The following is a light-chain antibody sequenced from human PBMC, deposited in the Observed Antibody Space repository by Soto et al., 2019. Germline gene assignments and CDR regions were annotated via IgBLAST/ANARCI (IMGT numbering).Light chain of an antibody. CDR3: SSYTSSSNEVV. J-gene: IGLJ2*01. V-gene: IGLV2-14*01. CDR1: SSDVGGYNY. Sequence: QSVLTQPASVSGSPGQSITISCTGTSSDVGGYNYVSWYQQHPGKAPKLMIYEVSNRPSGVSNRFSGSKSGNMASLTISGLQAEDEADYYCSSYTSSSNEVVFGGGTKVTVL. CDR2: EVS.